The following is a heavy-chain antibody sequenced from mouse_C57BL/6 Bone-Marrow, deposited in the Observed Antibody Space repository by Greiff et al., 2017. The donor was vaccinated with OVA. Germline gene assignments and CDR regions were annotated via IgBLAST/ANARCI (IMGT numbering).Heavy chain of an antibody. V-gene: IGHV12-3*01. CDR3: AGDRDGNYPYYFDY. Sequence: QVQLQQSGPGLVKPSQSLFLTCSITGFPITSGYYWIWIRQSPGKPLEWMGYITHSGETFYNPSLQSPISITRETSKNQFFLQLNSVTTEDTAMYYCAGDRDGNYPYYFDYWGQGTTLTVSS. CDR2: ITHSGET. D-gene: IGHD2-1*01. CDR1: GFPITSGYY. J-gene: IGHJ2*01.